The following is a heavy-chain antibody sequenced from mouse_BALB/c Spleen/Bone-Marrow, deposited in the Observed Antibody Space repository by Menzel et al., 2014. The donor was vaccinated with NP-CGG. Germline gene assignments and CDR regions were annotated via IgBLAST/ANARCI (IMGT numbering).Heavy chain of an antibody. Sequence: LVESGAGLVKPGASVKLSCTASGFNIKDTYMHWVKQRPEQGLEWIGRIDPANGNTKYDPKFQGKATITADTSSNTAYLQLSSLTSEDTAVYYCASSAYSWGQGTLVTVSA. D-gene: IGHD2-10*01. CDR1: GFNIKDTY. V-gene: IGHV14-3*02. CDR3: ASSAYS. CDR2: IDPANGNT. J-gene: IGHJ3*01.